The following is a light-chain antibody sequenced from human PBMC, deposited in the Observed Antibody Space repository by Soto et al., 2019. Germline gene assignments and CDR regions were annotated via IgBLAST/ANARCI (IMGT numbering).Light chain of an antibody. Sequence: QSALTQPASVSGSPGQSITISCTGTSSDVGAYNYVSWYQQHPGKAPKLMIFEVSDRPSGVSNRFSGSTSGNTASLTISGLQAEDEADYYSSSYTSSNTLVFGGGTKVTVL. J-gene: IGLJ2*01. CDR3: SSYTSSNTLV. CDR2: EVS. V-gene: IGLV2-14*01. CDR1: SSDVGAYNY.